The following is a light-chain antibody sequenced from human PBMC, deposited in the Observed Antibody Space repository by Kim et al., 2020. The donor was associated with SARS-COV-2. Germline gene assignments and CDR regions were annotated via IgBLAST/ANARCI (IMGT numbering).Light chain of an antibody. CDR2: QDI. Sequence: SVSPGQTASITCSGDKLGDKYVCWLQQKSGQSPVLVIYQDIKRPSGIPERFSGSNSGNTATLNISGTQAMDEADYYCQTWDSSTAVFGGGTQLTVL. J-gene: IGLJ2*01. V-gene: IGLV3-1*01. CDR1: KLGDKY. CDR3: QTWDSSTAV.